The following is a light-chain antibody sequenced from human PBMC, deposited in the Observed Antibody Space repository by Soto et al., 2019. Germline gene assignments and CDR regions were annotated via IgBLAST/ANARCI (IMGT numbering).Light chain of an antibody. CDR2: DTS. CDR1: QTLSNSF. V-gene: IGKV3-20*01. Sequence: EIVLTHSPATLSLSPGERATLSCRASQTLSNSFIAWYQQKPGQAPRLLIYDTSSRATGVPDRYSASGSGKDCTLTISRLEPEDFAVFFCQQYGTSEIIVGQGTRLEIK. J-gene: IGKJ5*01. CDR3: QQYGTSEII.